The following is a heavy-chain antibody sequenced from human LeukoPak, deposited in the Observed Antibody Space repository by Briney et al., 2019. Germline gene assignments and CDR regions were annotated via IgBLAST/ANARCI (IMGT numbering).Heavy chain of an antibody. CDR2: ISTNGGST. D-gene: IGHD3-22*01. CDR1: GFTFSSYA. J-gene: IGHJ4*02. Sequence: PGGSLRLSCAASGFTFSSYAMHWVRQAPGKGLEYVSAISTNGGSTYYANSVKGRFTISRDDSKTTAYLQMNSLKIEDTAVYYCTRHNTETYYYDRSDYYYVDYWGQGTLVTVSS. CDR3: TRHNTETYYYDRSDYYYVDY. V-gene: IGHV3-64*01.